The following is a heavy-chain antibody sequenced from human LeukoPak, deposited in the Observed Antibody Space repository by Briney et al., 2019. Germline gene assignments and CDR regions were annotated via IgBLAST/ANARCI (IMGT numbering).Heavy chain of an antibody. CDR1: GGTFSSHA. CDR3: ARARSSGWYILDY. D-gene: IGHD6-19*01. J-gene: IGHJ4*02. Sequence: SVKVSCTASGGTFSSHAISWVRQAPGQGLEWMGGIIPIFGTANYAQKFQGRVTITADESTSTAYMELSSLRSEDTAVYYCARARSSGWYILDYWGQGTLVTVSS. CDR2: IIPIFGTA. V-gene: IGHV1-69*13.